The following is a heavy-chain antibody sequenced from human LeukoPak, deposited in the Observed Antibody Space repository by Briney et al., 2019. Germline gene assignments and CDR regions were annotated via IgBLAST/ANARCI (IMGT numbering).Heavy chain of an antibody. CDR2: IYYSGST. D-gene: IGHD3-22*01. J-gene: IGHJ4*02. V-gene: IGHV4-59*08. CDR3: ARHRNYYDSSGYYELDY. Sequence: PSETLSLTCTVSGGSISSYYWSWIRRPPGKGLEWIGYIYYSGSTNYNPSLKSRVTISVDTSKKQFSLKLSSMTAADTAVYYCARHRNYYDSSGYYELDYWGQGTLVTVSS. CDR1: GGSISSYY.